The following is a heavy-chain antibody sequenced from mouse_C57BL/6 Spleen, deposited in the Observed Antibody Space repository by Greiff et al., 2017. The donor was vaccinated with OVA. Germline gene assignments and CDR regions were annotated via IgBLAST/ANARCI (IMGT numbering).Heavy chain of an antibody. CDR2: IDPSDSYT. CDR3: ARGENFAWFAY. V-gene: IGHV1-50*01. Sequence: QVQLQQPGAELVKPGASVKLSCKASGYTFTSYWMQWVKQRPGQGLEWIGEIDPSDSYTNYHQKFKGKATLTVDTSSSTAYMQRSSLTSEDSAVYYCARGENFAWFAYWGQGTLVTVSA. J-gene: IGHJ3*01. CDR1: GYTFTSYW.